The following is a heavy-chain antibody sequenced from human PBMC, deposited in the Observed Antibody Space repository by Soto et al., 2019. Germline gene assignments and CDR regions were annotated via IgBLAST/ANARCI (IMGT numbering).Heavy chain of an antibody. CDR1: CGSISRYY. J-gene: IGHJ6*02. D-gene: IGHD3-22*01. V-gene: IGHV4-59*01. CDR3: ARGYYDSSGYSYYYYYYGMDV. CDR2: IYYSGST. Sequence: SETLSLTCTVSCGSISRYYWSCIRQPPGKGLEWIGYIYYSGSTNYNPSLKSRVTISVDTSKNQFSLKLSSVTAADTAVYYCARGYYDSSGYSYYYYYYGMDVWGQGTTVTVSS.